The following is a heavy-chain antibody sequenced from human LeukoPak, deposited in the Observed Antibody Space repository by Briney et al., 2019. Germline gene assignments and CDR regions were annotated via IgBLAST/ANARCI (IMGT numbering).Heavy chain of an antibody. Sequence: PGGSLRLSCAASGFTFINAWMAWVRQAPGKGLEWVGRIKAKAHGGTIEYAAPVKGRFTISRDDSKNTLYLQMNSLKTEDTAVYYCTTAGSSGYHPDGYWGQGTLVTVSS. CDR1: GFTFINAW. D-gene: IGHD3-22*01. CDR3: TTAGSSGYHPDGY. CDR2: IKAKAHGGTI. V-gene: IGHV3-15*01. J-gene: IGHJ4*02.